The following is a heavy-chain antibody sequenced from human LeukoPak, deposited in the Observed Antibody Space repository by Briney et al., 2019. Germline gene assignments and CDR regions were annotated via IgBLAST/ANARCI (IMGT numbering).Heavy chain of an antibody. CDR3: ARSQNYYGSGDY. CDR2: VYYTGSA. V-gene: IGHV4-59*01. CDR1: GGSISSYY. Sequence: PSETLSLTCTVSGGSISSYYWSWLRQPPGKPLEWIGYVYYTGSAYYNPSLEGRVTISVDTSKNQFSVRLSSVTAADTAMYYCARSQNYYGSGDYWSQGTLVTVSS. J-gene: IGHJ4*02. D-gene: IGHD3-10*01.